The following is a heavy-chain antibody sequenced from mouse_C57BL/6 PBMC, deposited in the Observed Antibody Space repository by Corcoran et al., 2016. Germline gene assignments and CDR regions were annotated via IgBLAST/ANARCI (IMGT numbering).Heavy chain of an antibody. J-gene: IGHJ2*01. CDR3: ARWNARQLADY. D-gene: IGHD3-2*01. Sequence: QIQLVQSGPELKKPGETVKISCKASGYTFTTYGMSWVKQAPGKGLKWMGWINTYSGVPTYADDFKGRFAFSLETSASTAYLQINNLKNEDTATYCCARWNARQLADYWGQGTTLTVSS. CDR2: INTYSGVP. CDR1: GYTFTTYG. V-gene: IGHV9-3*01.